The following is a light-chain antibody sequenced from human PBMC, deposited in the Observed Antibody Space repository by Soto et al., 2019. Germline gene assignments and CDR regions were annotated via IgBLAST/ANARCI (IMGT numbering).Light chain of an antibody. Sequence: EIVLTQSPGTLSLSPGERATLSCRASQSVISTYLAWYQQKPGQAPRLLLYGASSRATGIPDRFSGSGSGTDFTLTITRLETEDFAVYLCQQFGSSPSTFGQGTKLEI. V-gene: IGKV3-20*01. J-gene: IGKJ2*02. CDR1: QSVISTY. CDR2: GAS. CDR3: QQFGSSPST.